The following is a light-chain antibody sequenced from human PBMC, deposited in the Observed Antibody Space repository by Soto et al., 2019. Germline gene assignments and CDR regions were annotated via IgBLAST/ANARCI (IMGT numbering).Light chain of an antibody. V-gene: IGLV2-14*01. J-gene: IGLJ3*02. CDR2: EVS. Sequence: QSVLTQPASVSGSPGQSITISCIGTSSDVGGYNYVSWYQQHPGKAPKLMIYEVSNRPSGVSNRFSGSKSGNTASLTISGLQAEDEADYYCSSYTSSSTLDWVFGGGTKVTVL. CDR3: SSYTSSSTLDWV. CDR1: SSDVGGYNY.